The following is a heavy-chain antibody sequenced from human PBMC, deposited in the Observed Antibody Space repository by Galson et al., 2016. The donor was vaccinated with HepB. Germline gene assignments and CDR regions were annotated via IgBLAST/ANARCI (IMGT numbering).Heavy chain of an antibody. D-gene: IGHD6-19*01. CDR2: INWNSGVM. CDR1: GFTFDDYA. V-gene: IGHV3-9*01. J-gene: IGHJ1*01. CDR3: AKDFYSSGPEYFHH. Sequence: SLRLSCAASGFTFDDYAMHWVRQVPGKGLEWVSGINWNSGVMGYADSVKGRFTISRDNAKNSLYLQMNSLRPEDTAFYYCAKDFYSSGPEYFHHWGQGTLVTVSS.